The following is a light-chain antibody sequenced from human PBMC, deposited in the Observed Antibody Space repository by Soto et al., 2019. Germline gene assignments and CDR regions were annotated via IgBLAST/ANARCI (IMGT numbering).Light chain of an antibody. CDR2: AAS. Sequence: TQSPLSLPVTPGEPASISCRSSQSLLHSNGYNYLDWYQQKPGKAPKLLIYAASNLQSGVPPRFSGSGSGKDFTLTIAALQPDDFATYYCHQSFSSPRTFGQGTKVDIK. CDR3: HQSFSSPRT. J-gene: IGKJ1*01. CDR1: QSLLHSNGYNY. V-gene: IGKV1-39*01.